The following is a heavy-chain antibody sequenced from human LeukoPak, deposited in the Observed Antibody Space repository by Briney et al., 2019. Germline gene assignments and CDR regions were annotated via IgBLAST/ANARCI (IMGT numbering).Heavy chain of an antibody. D-gene: IGHD3-22*01. J-gene: IGHJ3*02. CDR2: INPNSGGT. CDR3: AREIGDSSGHDAFDI. Sequence: ASVKVSCTASGYTFTGYYMHWVRQAPGQGLEWMGWINPNSGGTNYAQKFQGRVTMTRDTSISTAYMELSRLRSDDTAVYYCAREIGDSSGHDAFDIWGQGTMVTVSS. CDR1: GYTFTGYY. V-gene: IGHV1-2*02.